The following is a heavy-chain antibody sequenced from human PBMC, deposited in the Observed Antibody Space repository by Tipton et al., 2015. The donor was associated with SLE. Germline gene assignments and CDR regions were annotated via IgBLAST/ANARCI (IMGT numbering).Heavy chain of an antibody. Sequence: GSLRLSCAASGLTFSNFAMSWVRQAPGKGLEYVSAISSNGGSTYYADSVKGRFTISRDNSKNTLYLQMSSLRPEDTAVYYCVKGSGGQVYNWYFDLWGRGTLVTVSS. J-gene: IGHJ2*01. CDR1: GLTFSNFA. V-gene: IGHV3-64D*09. CDR2: ISSNGGST. D-gene: IGHD6-19*01. CDR3: VKGSGGQVYNWYFDL.